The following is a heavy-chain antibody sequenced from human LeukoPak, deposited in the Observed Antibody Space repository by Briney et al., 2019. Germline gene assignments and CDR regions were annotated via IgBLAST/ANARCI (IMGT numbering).Heavy chain of an antibody. J-gene: IGHJ6*03. V-gene: IGHV4-61*02. CDR2: IYTSGST. CDR1: GGSISSSSYY. CDR3: ARAETTGLPGYYYYMDV. Sequence: PSETLSLTCTVSGGSISSSSYYWSWIRQPAGKGLEWIGRIYTSGSTNYNPSLKSRVTISVDTSKNQFSLKLSSVTAADTAVYYCARAETTGLPGYYYYMDVWGKGTTVTISS. D-gene: IGHD4-17*01.